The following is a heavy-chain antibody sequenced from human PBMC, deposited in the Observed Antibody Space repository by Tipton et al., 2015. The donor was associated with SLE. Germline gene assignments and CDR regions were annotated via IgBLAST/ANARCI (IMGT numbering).Heavy chain of an antibody. V-gene: IGHV4-34*01. J-gene: IGHJ4*02. CDR2: INHSGIT. Sequence: TLSLTCAVYGGSFSGYYWSWIRQPPGKGLEWIGEINHSGITNCNPSLKSRITISVDTSKNQFSLKLTSVTAADTAVFYCARGTYYDFWSGYQPHSFDYWGQGTLVTVSS. CDR3: ARGTYYDFWSGYQPHSFDY. D-gene: IGHD3-3*01. CDR1: GGSFSGYY.